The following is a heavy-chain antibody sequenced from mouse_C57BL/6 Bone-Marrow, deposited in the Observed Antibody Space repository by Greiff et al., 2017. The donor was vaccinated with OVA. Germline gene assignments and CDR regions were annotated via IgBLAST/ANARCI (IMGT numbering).Heavy chain of an antibody. CDR3: ARRGWDFDY. J-gene: IGHJ2*01. CDR2: ISSGGSYT. CDR1: GFTFSSYG. Sequence: EVKLMESGGDLVKPGGSLKLSCAASGFTFSSYGMSWVRQTPDKRLEWVATISSGGSYTYSPDSVKGRFTISRDNAKNTLYLQMSSLKSEDTAMYYCARRGWDFDYWGQGTTLTVSS. V-gene: IGHV5-6*02. D-gene: IGHD1-1*02.